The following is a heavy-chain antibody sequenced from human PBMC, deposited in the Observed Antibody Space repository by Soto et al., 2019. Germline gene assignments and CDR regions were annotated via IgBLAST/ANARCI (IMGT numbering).Heavy chain of an antibody. CDR2: INPNGGET. CDR3: ARDRPFRSRGFAWVTEV. V-gene: IGHV1-2*02. Sequence: ANGKGLEWMGWINPNGGETKFAQTFQGRVTMTRDTSTSTAYLELNRLRSDDTAMYYCARDRPFRSRGFAWVTEVWRNGTTV. D-gene: IGHD1-26*01. J-gene: IGHJ6*03.